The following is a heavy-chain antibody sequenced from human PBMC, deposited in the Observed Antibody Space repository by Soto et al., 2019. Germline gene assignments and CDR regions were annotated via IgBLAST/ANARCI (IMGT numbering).Heavy chain of an antibody. CDR3: ATALAVAGIPAEYFQH. Sequence: GGSLRLSCAASGFTFSSYAMSWVRQAPGKGLEWVSAISGSGGSTYYADSVKGRFTISRDNSKNTLYLQMNSLRAEDTAVYYCATALAVAGIPAEYFQHWGQGTLVTVSS. D-gene: IGHD6-19*01. J-gene: IGHJ1*01. CDR2: ISGSGGST. V-gene: IGHV3-23*01. CDR1: GFTFSSYA.